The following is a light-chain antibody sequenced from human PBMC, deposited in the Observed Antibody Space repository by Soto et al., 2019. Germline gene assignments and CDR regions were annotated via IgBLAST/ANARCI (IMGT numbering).Light chain of an antibody. Sequence: EIVLTQSPATLSLTPGERATLSCRASQSVDSYLTWYQQKPGQAPRLLIDDVSKRATGIPVRFSGSGSGTDFTLTISSLEPEDVAVYYCQQRRNWPLTFGGGTKVEIK. CDR3: QQRRNWPLT. CDR2: DVS. J-gene: IGKJ4*01. CDR1: QSVDSY. V-gene: IGKV3-11*01.